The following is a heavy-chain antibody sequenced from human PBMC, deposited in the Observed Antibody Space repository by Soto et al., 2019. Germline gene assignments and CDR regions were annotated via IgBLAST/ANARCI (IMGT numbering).Heavy chain of an antibody. CDR3: AASCVACGGFNYYGMDV. Sequence: QVQLQESGPGLVKPSQTLSLTCTVSGGSISSGGYYWSWIRQHPGKGLEWIGYIYYSGSTYYNPSLKSRVTISVATSKYQFSLKLSSVTAADTAVYYCAASCVACGGFNYYGMDVWGQGTTVTVSS. V-gene: IGHV4-31*03. CDR2: IYYSGST. J-gene: IGHJ6*02. D-gene: IGHD5-12*01. CDR1: GGSISSGGYY.